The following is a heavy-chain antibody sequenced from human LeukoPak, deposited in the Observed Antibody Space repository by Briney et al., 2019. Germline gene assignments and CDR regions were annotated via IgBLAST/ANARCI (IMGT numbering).Heavy chain of an antibody. CDR2: INPNSGAT. CDR1: GYTFTDYY. Sequence: AASVKVSCKASGYTFTDYYMHWVRQAPGQGLEWMGWINPNSGATNYAQKFQGRVTMTRDTSISTAHMGLSRLRSDDTAVYYCARDRGNWYSSREDFQHWGQGTLVTVSS. D-gene: IGHD6-13*01. CDR3: ARDRGNWYSSREDFQH. J-gene: IGHJ1*01. V-gene: IGHV1-2*02.